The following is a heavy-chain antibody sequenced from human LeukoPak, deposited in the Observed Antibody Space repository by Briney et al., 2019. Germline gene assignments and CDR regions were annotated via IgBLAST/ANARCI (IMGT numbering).Heavy chain of an antibody. J-gene: IGHJ4*02. D-gene: IGHD1/OR15-1a*01. CDR2: IWSGESNK. V-gene: IGHV3-30*02. CDR3: AKDGGITGTNPGWYFDY. CDR1: GFTFSSYG. Sequence: PGGSLRLSCAASGFTFSSYGMHWVRQAPGKGLEWVAVIWSGESNKYYADSVRGRFTISRNNSKNTLYLQMNSLRAEDTAVYYCAKDGGITGTNPGWYFDYWAREPWSPSPQ.